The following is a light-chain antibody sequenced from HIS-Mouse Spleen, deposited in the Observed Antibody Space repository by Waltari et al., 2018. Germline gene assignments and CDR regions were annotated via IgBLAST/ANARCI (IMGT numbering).Light chain of an antibody. CDR1: ALPKNY. CDR3: YSTDSSGNHRV. Sequence: SYELTQPPSVSVSTGQTARITCSGDALPKNYASWYQQKAGQAPVLVIYEDSKRPSGIPERFSGSSSGTMATLTISGAQVEDEADYYCYSTDSSGNHRVFGGGTKLTVL. V-gene: IGLV3-10*01. CDR2: EDS. J-gene: IGLJ2*01.